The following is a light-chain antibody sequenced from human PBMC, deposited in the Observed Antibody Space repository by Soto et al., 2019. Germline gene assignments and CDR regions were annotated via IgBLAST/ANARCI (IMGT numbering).Light chain of an antibody. J-gene: IGLJ2*01. CDR1: SSDVGGYNY. V-gene: IGLV2-8*01. CDR2: DVS. CDR3: SSHAGSSVL. Sequence: QSALTQPPSASGSPGQSVTISCTGTSSDVGGYNYVSWYQQHPGKAPKLMIYDVSKRPSGVPDRFSGPKSGNTASLTVSGLQAEDEADYYCSSHAGSSVLFGGGTQLTVL.